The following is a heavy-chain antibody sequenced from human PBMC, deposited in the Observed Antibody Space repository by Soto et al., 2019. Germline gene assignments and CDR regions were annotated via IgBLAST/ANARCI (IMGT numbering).Heavy chain of an antibody. CDR2: MSYDGSDT. V-gene: IGHV3-30*02. J-gene: IGHJ4*02. CDR3: TIVRVEHSALDG. D-gene: IGHD6-6*01. Sequence: GGSLRLSCVCSVFIFSNNGMHWVRHTPGKGLEWVAFMSYDGSDTFYADSVKGRFTISRDNSKNTLFLHMSNLRAEDTAMYYCTIVRVEHSALDGWGQGTLVTVSS. CDR1: VFIFSNNG.